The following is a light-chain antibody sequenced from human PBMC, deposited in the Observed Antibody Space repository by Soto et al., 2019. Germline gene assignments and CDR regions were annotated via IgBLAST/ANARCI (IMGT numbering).Light chain of an antibody. Sequence: EITLTQSPGTLSLSPGERATLSCRASQSLSGGYLAWFQQKPGQTPRLLIYSASNRATDIPDRFSGSVSGTDFTLTISRLEPEDFVVYYCQQNGSLPITFGQGTRLDIK. V-gene: IGKV3-20*01. CDR3: QQNGSLPIT. CDR2: SAS. J-gene: IGKJ5*01. CDR1: QSLSGGY.